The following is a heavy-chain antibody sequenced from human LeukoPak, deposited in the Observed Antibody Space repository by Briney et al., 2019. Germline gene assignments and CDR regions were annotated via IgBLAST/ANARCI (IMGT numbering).Heavy chain of an antibody. D-gene: IGHD6-13*01. CDR1: GFTFSSYA. V-gene: IGHV3-23*01. CDR2: ISGSGGST. CDR3: AKDGPYSSSWYQDRFGVGYYGMDV. J-gene: IGHJ6*02. Sequence: GGSLRLSCAASGFTFSSYAMSWVRQAPGKGLEWVSAISGSGGSTYYADSVKGRFTISRDNSKNTPYLQMNSLRAEDTAVYYCAKDGPYSSSWYQDRFGVGYYGMDVWGQGTTVTVSS.